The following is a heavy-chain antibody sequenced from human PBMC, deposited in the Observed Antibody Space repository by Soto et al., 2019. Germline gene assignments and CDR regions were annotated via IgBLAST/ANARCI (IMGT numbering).Heavy chain of an antibody. CDR3: ARDRENDYGDYGSVEAFDI. J-gene: IGHJ3*02. D-gene: IGHD4-17*01. Sequence: GGSLRLSCAASGFTFSSYSMNWVRQAPGKGLEWVSYISSSSTIYYADSVKGRFTISRDNAKNSLYLQMNSLRDEDTAVYYCARDRENDYGDYGSVEAFDIWGQGTMVTVSS. CDR1: GFTFSSYS. V-gene: IGHV3-48*02. CDR2: ISSSSTI.